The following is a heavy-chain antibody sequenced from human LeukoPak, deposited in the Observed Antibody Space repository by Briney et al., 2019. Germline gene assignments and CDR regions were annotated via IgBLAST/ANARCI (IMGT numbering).Heavy chain of an antibody. D-gene: IGHD3-22*01. Sequence: GGCLRLSCAASGFTFSSYWMTWVRQAPGKGLEWVANIRQDGSEKYYVDSVKGRFIISRDNAKNSLYLQMNSLRAEDTAVYYCASHYYYDSSGSDYWGQGTLVTVSS. V-gene: IGHV3-7*01. CDR2: IRQDGSEK. J-gene: IGHJ4*02. CDR3: ASHYYYDSSGSDY. CDR1: GFTFSSYW.